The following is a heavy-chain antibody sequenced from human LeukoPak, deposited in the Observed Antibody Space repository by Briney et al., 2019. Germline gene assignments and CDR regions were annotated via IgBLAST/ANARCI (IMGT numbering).Heavy chain of an antibody. CDR2: IIPIFGTA. CDR1: GGTFSSYA. J-gene: IGHJ4*02. Sequence: SVKVSCKASGGTFSSYAISWVRQAPGQGLEWMGGIIPIFGTANYAQKFQGRVTITADKSTSTAYMELSSLRSEDTAVYYCGRANPMSDSSFDYWGQGTLVTVSS. CDR3: GRANPMSDSSFDY. D-gene: IGHD2-15*01. V-gene: IGHV1-69*06.